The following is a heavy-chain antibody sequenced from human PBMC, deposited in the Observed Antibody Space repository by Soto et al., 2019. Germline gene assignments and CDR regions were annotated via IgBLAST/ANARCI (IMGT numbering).Heavy chain of an antibody. V-gene: IGHV1-18*04. D-gene: IGHD3-22*01. J-gene: IGHJ4*02. CDR3: ATEPIYYNDGSGYYPLGH. CDR2: ISAHNGDT. CDR1: GYSSATYG. Sequence: ASVKVSCKASGYSSATYGFSWVRQAPGQGLECVGWISAHNGDTHYSQKFQGRVTLTTDTSTNTGYMELRSLTSDDTAVYLCATEPIYYNDGSGYYPLGHWGQGTLVTVSS.